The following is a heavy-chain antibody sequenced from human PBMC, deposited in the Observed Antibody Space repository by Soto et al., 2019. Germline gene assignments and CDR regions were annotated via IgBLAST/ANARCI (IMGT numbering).Heavy chain of an antibody. J-gene: IGHJ5*02. CDR2: INPNSGGT. CDR3: ARDPEYSSSSSPSP. D-gene: IGHD6-6*01. Sequence: ASVKVSCKASGYTFTGYYMHWVRQAPGQGLEWMGWINPNSGGTNYAQKFRGRVTMTRDTSISTAYMELSRLRSDDTAVYYCARDPEYSSSSSPSPWGQGTLVTVSS. V-gene: IGHV1-2*02. CDR1: GYTFTGYY.